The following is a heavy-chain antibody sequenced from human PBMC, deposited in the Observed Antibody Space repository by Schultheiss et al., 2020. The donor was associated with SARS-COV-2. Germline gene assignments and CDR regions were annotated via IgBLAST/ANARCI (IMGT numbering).Heavy chain of an antibody. CDR1: GFTFSSYG. CDR2: ISGIGGTT. D-gene: IGHD5-24*01. J-gene: IGHJ3*02. V-gene: IGHV3-23*01. Sequence: GESLKISCAASGFTFSSYGMHWVRQAPGKGLEWVSAISGIGGTTYYADSVKGRFTISRDNSKNTLYLQMNSLRAEDTAVYYCARVVERWLQFFDAFDIWGQGTMVTVSS. CDR3: ARVVERWLQFFDAFDI.